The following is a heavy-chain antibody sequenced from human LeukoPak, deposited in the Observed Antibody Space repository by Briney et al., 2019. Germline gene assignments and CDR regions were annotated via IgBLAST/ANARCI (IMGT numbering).Heavy chain of an antibody. J-gene: IGHJ4*02. CDR3: ASLGYDFWSGHHLEYYFDY. Sequence: SVKVSCKASGYTFSSYAISWVRQAPGQGLEWMGGIIPIFGTANYAQKFQGRVTITADESTSTAYMELSSLRSEDTAVYYCASLGYDFWSGHHLEYYFDYWGQGTLVTVSS. V-gene: IGHV1-69*13. CDR2: IIPIFGTA. D-gene: IGHD3-3*01. CDR1: GYTFSSYA.